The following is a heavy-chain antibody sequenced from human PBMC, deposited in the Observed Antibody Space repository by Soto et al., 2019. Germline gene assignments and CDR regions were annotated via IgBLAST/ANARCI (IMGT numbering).Heavy chain of an antibody. CDR3: ARVDGSGYYYAY. D-gene: IGHD3-22*01. Sequence: QVQLVQSGAEVKKPGSSVKVSCKASGGTFSTYTISWVRQAPGQGLEWMGGIIPIFGPADYAQKFQGRVTITADESTSTAYMELSSLRSEDTAVYYCARVDGSGYYYAYWGQGTLVTVSS. CDR2: IIPIFGPA. V-gene: IGHV1-69*01. J-gene: IGHJ4*02. CDR1: GGTFSTYT.